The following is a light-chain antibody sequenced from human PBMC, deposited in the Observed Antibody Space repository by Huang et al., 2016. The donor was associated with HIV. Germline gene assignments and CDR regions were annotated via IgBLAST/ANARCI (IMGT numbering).Light chain of an antibody. V-gene: IGKV3-15*01. CDR1: QSVRDN. J-gene: IGKJ1*01. CDR2: GSS. Sequence: EIVMTQSPVTVSVSPGGSATLSCWASQSVRDNLAWFQQKPGQAPRLLVRGSSTRAAGVPARFSGSGSGTGFTLTITSLQSDDYAIYYCQQYFTWPRTFGPGTRVE. CDR3: QQYFTWPRT.